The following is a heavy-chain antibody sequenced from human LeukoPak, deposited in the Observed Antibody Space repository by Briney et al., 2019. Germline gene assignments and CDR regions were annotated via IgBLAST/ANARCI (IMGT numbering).Heavy chain of an antibody. J-gene: IGHJ3*02. Sequence: SETLSLTCTVSGGSISSGDYYWSWIRQPPGKGLEWIGYTYYSGSTYYNPSLKSRVTISVDTSKNQFSLKLSSVTAADTAVYYCARARWQWLAHAFDIWGQGTMVTVSS. CDR1: GGSISSGDYY. D-gene: IGHD6-19*01. V-gene: IGHV4-30-4*08. CDR2: TYYSGST. CDR3: ARARWQWLAHAFDI.